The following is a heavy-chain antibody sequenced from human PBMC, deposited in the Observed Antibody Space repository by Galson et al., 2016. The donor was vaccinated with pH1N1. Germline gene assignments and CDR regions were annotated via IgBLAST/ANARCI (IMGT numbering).Heavy chain of an antibody. D-gene: IGHD5-12*01. CDR2: ISGGAGST. CDR1: GFPFSAYA. Sequence: SLRLSCAASGFPFSAYAMNWIRQAPGKDPEWVSVISGGAGSTKYANSVRGRFTISRDTAKNSLYLQMDSLRDEDTAVYYCARESWGGYDGGFDYWGPGTLVTVSS. CDR3: ARESWGGYDGGFDY. V-gene: IGHV3-23*01. J-gene: IGHJ4*02.